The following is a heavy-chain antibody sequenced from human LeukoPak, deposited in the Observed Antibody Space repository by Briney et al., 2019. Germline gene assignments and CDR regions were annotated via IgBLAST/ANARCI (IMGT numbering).Heavy chain of an antibody. CDR2: IYYSEST. CDR1: GGSISSSRYY. V-gene: IGHV4-39*01. J-gene: IGHJ4*02. D-gene: IGHD5-24*01. CDR3: AKQRRDGYNYFDY. Sequence: SETLSLTCTVSGGSISSSRYYWGWIRHPPGKGLEWIGDIYYSESTYYNPSLKSRVTISVDTSKNQFSLKLSSVTAADTAVYYCAKQRRDGYNYFDYWGQGTLVTVSS.